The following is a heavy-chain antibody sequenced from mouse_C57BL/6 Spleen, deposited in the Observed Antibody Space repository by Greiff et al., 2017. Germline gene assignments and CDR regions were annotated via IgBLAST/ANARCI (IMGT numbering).Heavy chain of an antibody. CDR3: ARADGSSYAYYFDY. D-gene: IGHD1-1*01. CDR1: GFTFSDYY. V-gene: IGHV5-16*01. CDR2: INYDGSST. Sequence: EVKLMESEGGLVQPGSSMKLSCTASGFTFSDYYMAWVRQVPEKGLKWVANINYDGSSTYYLDSLKSRFIISRDNAKNILYLQMSSLKSEDTAKYYCARADGSSYAYYFDYWGQGTTLTVSS. J-gene: IGHJ2*01.